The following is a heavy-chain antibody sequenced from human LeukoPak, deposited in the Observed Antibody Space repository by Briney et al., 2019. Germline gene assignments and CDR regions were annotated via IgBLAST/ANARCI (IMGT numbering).Heavy chain of an antibody. J-gene: IGHJ4*02. CDR3: ARENGDCSGGSCYAPDY. D-gene: IGHD2-15*01. CDR2: IIPIFGTA. CDR1: GGTFSSYA. Sequence: GSSVKVSCKASGGTFSSYAISWVRQAPGQGLEWMGGIIPIFGTANYAQKFQGRVTITADKSTSTAYMELSSLRSEDTAVYYCARENGDCSGGSCYAPDYWGQGTLVTVSS. V-gene: IGHV1-69*06.